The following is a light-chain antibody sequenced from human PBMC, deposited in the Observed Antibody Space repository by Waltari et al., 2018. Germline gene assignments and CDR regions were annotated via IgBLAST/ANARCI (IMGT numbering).Light chain of an antibody. J-gene: IGLJ2*01. CDR1: NNDIGSYNH. Sequence: QSALTQPPSASGSPGQSVTISCIGTNNDIGSYNHVSWYQQHPGKAPKFIIFEVNKRASGVPDRFAGSKSGNTASLTVSGLQADEEADYYCTSYGGDNNIVIFGGGTKLTVL. CDR3: TSYGGDNNIVI. CDR2: EVN. V-gene: IGLV2-8*01.